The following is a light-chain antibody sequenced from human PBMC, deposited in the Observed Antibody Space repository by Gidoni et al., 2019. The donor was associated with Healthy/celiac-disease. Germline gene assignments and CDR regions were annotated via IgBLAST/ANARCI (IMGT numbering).Light chain of an antibody. J-gene: IGKJ3*01. V-gene: IGKV3-20*01. Sequence: EIVSTQYPGTLSLSPGERATLSCRASQSVSSSYLAWYQQKPGQAPRLLIYGASSRATGIPDRFSGSGSGTDFTLTISRLEPEDFAVYYCQQYDSSPPTFXPXTKVDIK. CDR1: QSVSSSY. CDR2: GAS. CDR3: QQYDSSPPT.